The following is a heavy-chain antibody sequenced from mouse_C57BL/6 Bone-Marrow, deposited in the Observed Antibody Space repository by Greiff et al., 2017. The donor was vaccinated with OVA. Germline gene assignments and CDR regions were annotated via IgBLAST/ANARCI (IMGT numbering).Heavy chain of an antibody. V-gene: IGHV10-1*01. CDR1: GFSFNTYA. CDR2: IRSKSNNYAT. J-gene: IGHJ1*03. Sequence: DVKLQESGGGLVQPKGSLKLSCAASGFSFNTYAMNWVRQAPGKGLEWVARIRSKSNNYATYYADSVKDRFTISRDDSESMLYLQMNNLKTEDTAMYYCVSLGYDYDVLPSYWYFDVWGTGTTVTVSS. D-gene: IGHD2-4*01. CDR3: VSLGYDYDVLPSYWYFDV.